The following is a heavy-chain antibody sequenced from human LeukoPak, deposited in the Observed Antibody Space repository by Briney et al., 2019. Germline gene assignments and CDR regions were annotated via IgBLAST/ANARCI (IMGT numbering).Heavy chain of an antibody. J-gene: IGHJ4*02. Sequence: ASVKVSCKASGYTFTSYYIHWVRQAPGQGLEWMGIINPSGGSTSYAQKFQGRVTMTRDTSTSTAYMELSSLRSEDTAVYYCARDSAMVRGRPYYFDYWGQGTLVTVSS. CDR2: INPSGGST. CDR1: GYTFTSYY. D-gene: IGHD3-10*01. V-gene: IGHV1-46*01. CDR3: ARDSAMVRGRPYYFDY.